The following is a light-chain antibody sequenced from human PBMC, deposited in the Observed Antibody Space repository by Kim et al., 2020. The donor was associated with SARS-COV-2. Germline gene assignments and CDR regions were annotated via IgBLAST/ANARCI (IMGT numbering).Light chain of an antibody. V-gene: IGKV4-1*01. CDR2: GAS. CDR1: HGISNSANSKNY. CDR3: QQYYITSCS. Sequence: RATINSKSSHGISNSANSKNYVASYPQQPGQPPMLLIYGASTREAALPDRFSSSGARQDFTLTISSLQAEDVAVYYCQQYYITSCSFGQGTNLEI. J-gene: IGKJ2*04.